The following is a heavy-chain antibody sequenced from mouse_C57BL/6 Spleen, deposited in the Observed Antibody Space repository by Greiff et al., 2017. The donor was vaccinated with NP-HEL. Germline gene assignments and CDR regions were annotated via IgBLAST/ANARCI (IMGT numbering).Heavy chain of an antibody. J-gene: IGHJ1*03. CDR3: ARRELYGSSRYFDV. D-gene: IGHD1-1*01. CDR1: GYTFTSYW. CDR2: IDPSDSYT. Sequence: QVQLQQPGAELVKPGASVKLSCKASGYTFTSYWMQWVKQRPGQGLEWIGEIDPSDSYTNYNQKFKGKATLTVDTSSSTAYMQLSSLTSEDSAVYYCARRELYGSSRYFDVWGTGTTVTVSS. V-gene: IGHV1-50*01.